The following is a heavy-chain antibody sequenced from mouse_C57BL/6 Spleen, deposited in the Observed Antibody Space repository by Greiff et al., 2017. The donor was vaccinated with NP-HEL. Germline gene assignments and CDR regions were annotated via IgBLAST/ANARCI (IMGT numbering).Heavy chain of an antibody. J-gene: IGHJ2*01. CDR3: ARSGEGVSIGC. Sequence: VQLQQSGPELVKPGASVKISCKASGYSFTGYYMNWVKQSPEKSLEWIGEINPSTGGTTYNQKFKAKATLTVDKSSSTAYMQLKSLTSEDSAVYYCARSGEGVSIGCWGQGTTLTVAS. CDR2: INPSTGGT. V-gene: IGHV1-42*01. D-gene: IGHD2-12*01. CDR1: GYSFTGYY.